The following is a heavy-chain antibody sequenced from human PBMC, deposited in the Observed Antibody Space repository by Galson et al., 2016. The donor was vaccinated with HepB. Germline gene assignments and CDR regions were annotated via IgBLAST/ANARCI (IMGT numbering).Heavy chain of an antibody. D-gene: IGHD3-16*02. CDR2: INHTGST. Sequence: SLSGNYWSWIRQPPGKGLEWIGEINHTGSTKYSPSLNSRVTISVDTSKSQLFLKLSSVTAADTAAYYCARGPIVSRMRWFDSWGQGSLVTVSS. J-gene: IGHJ5*01. CDR1: SLSGNY. CDR3: ARGPIVSRMRWFDS. V-gene: IGHV4-34*01.